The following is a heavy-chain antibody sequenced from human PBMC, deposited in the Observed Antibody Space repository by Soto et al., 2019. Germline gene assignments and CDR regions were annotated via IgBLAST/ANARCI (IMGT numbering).Heavy chain of an antibody. CDR2: INAGNGNT. Sequence: ASLKVSCKASGYTFTSYAMHWVRQAPGQRLEWMGWINAGNGNTKYSQKFQGRVTITRDTSASTAYMELSSLRSEDTAVYYCARGITYYDILTGYVHYYGMDVWGQGTTVTVSS. CDR1: GYTFTSYA. V-gene: IGHV1-3*01. CDR3: ARGITYYDILTGYVHYYGMDV. J-gene: IGHJ6*02. D-gene: IGHD3-9*01.